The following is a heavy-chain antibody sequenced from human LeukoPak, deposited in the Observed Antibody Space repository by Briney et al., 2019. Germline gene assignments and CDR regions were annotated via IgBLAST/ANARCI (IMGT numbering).Heavy chain of an antibody. J-gene: IGHJ4*02. Sequence: GGSLRLSCAASGFTFSGYSMNWVRQAPGKGLEWVSSVSSSSSYIYYADSVKGRFTISRDNAKNSLYLQMNSLRAEDTAVYYCARDTGVRYFDWLPLGYWGQGTLVTVSS. CDR2: VSSSSSYI. V-gene: IGHV3-21*01. D-gene: IGHD3-9*01. CDR1: GFTFSGYS. CDR3: ARDTGVRYFDWLPLGY.